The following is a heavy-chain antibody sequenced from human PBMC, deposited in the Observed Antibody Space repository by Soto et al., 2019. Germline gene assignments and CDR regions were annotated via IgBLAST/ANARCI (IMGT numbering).Heavy chain of an antibody. CDR1: GLDFSSEV. V-gene: IGHV3-23*01. J-gene: IGHJ6*02. CDR2: ISGSGRTI. D-gene: IGHD3-16*01. Sequence: GGSLRLSCAASGLDFSSEVMCWVRQALGKRLEWVSSISGSGRTIYHADSMRGRLLISRDNSKNWLYLQLNILRVAHTAVHYSAKVGSSYYYGIGVWRQGTTVTVSS. CDR3: AKVGSSYYYGIGV.